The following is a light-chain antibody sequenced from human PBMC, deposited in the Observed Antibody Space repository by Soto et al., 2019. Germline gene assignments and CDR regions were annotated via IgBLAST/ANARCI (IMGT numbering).Light chain of an antibody. V-gene: IGKV3-15*01. CDR2: GAS. CDR1: QSVSSN. J-gene: IGKJ3*01. CDR3: QKYNSAPFT. Sequence: EVVMTQSPDTLSVSPGERATLSCRASQSVSSNLAWYQQKLGQAPRLLIYGASTRATGISARISGSGSGTEFTLTISSLQSEDFATYYCQKYNSAPFTFGPGTKVDIK.